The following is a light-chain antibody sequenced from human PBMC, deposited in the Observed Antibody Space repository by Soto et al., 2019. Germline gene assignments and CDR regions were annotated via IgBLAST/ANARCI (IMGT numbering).Light chain of an antibody. CDR3: QQYISYSPWT. V-gene: IGKV1-5*01. CDR2: DAS. J-gene: IGKJ1*01. CDR1: QSLSNW. Sequence: DIQMTQSPSTLSASVGYRVTITCRSSQSLSNWLAWYQQKPGKAPNLLIFDASSLESGVPSRFSGSGSGTQFTLTISSLQPDDFGTYYCQQYISYSPWTFGQGTKVEIK.